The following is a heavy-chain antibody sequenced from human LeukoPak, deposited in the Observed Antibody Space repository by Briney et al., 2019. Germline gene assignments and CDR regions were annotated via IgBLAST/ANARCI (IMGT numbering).Heavy chain of an antibody. CDR2: INHSGST. CDR3: ARGGPCSSTSCYTGWFDP. D-gene: IGHD2-2*02. Sequence: SESLSLTCAVYGGSFSGYYWSWIRQPPGQGLEWMGEINHSGSTNYNPSLKSRVTISADASTNQLPLKLSSVTAADTAVYYCARGGPCSSTSCYTGWFDPWGQGTLVTVSS. V-gene: IGHV4-34*01. J-gene: IGHJ5*02. CDR1: GGSFSGYY.